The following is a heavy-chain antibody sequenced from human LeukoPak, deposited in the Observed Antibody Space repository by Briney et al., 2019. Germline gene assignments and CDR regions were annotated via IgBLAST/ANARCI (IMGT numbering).Heavy chain of an antibody. D-gene: IGHD3-22*01. Sequence: HPGGSLRLSCVASGFTFNTHDMHWVRQAPGRGPEWVAFIHYDENYKYYADSVKGRFTIPRENSKNTLYLQMNSLRPEDTAVYYCAKDRRHSAASGYYSHDGFDIWGQGTMVSVSS. CDR2: IHYDENYK. CDR3: AKDRRHSAASGYYSHDGFDI. J-gene: IGHJ3*02. CDR1: GFTFNTHD. V-gene: IGHV3-30*02.